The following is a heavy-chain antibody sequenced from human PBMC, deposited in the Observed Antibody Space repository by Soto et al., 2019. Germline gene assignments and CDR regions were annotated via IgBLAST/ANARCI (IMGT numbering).Heavy chain of an antibody. CDR3: ARRGQYCATSTCRFDP. D-gene: IGHD2-8*01. Sequence: GESLKISCKASGYSFSAYWIGWVRKMPGRGLEWMGIIYPDDSDTRYSASFQGQGTISADKSISTTFLQWSSMKASDTAMYYCARRGQYCATSTCRFDPWGQVTLVTVSS. CDR2: IYPDDSDT. CDR1: GYSFSAYW. V-gene: IGHV5-51*01. J-gene: IGHJ5*02.